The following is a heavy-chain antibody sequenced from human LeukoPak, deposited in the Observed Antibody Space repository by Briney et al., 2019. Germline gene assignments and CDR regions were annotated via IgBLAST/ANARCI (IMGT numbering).Heavy chain of an antibody. Sequence: GASVKVSCKASGYIFTGYYMHWVRQAPGQGLEWMGWINPNSGGTNYAQKFQGRVTMTRDTSISTAYMELSRLRSDDTAVYYCARDRRDYYDSSGYIFPPTAPDYWGQGTLVTVSS. J-gene: IGHJ4*02. CDR2: INPNSGGT. CDR3: ARDRRDYYDSSGYIFPPTAPDY. CDR1: GYIFTGYY. V-gene: IGHV1-2*02. D-gene: IGHD3-22*01.